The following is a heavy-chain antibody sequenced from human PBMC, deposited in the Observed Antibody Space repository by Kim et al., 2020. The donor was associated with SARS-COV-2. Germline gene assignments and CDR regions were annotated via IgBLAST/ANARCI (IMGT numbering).Heavy chain of an antibody. J-gene: IGHJ6*02. CDR3: AREGVAATPHYYSGMDV. D-gene: IGHD2-15*01. Sequence: VKGLFTISRDNSKNTLYLQMNSLRAEDTAVYYCAREGVAATPHYYSGMDVWGQGTTVTVSS. V-gene: IGHV3-30*07.